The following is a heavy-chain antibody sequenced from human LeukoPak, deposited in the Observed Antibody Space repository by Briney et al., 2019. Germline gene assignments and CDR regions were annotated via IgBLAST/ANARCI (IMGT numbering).Heavy chain of an antibody. D-gene: IGHD2-2*01. V-gene: IGHV3-30*02. CDR3: VKGYCSSISCFGDY. J-gene: IGHJ4*02. CDR1: GFTFSSYG. Sequence: GGSLRLSCAASGFTFSSYGMHWVRQAPGKGLEWVAVIWYDGTNKYYADSVKGRFTISRDNSKNTLYLQMSSLRAEDTAVYYCVKGYCSSISCFGDYWGQGTLVTFSS. CDR2: IWYDGTNK.